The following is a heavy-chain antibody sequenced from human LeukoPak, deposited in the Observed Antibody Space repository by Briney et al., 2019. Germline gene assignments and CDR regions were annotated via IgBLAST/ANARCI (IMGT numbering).Heavy chain of an antibody. CDR2: INPSGGST. CDR1: GYTFTSYD. Sequence: ASVKVSCKASGYTFTSYDINWVRQAPGQGLEWMGIINPSGGSTSYAQKFQGRVTMTRDTSTSTVYMELSSLRSEDTAVYYCARGDSSGYYPDYWGQGTLVTVSS. CDR3: ARGDSSGYYPDY. V-gene: IGHV1-46*01. J-gene: IGHJ4*02. D-gene: IGHD3-22*01.